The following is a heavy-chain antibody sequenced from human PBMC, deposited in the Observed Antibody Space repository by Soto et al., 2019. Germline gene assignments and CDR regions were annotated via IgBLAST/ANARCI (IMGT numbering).Heavy chain of an antibody. V-gene: IGHV3-21*01. CDR1: GFTFSRYS. CDR2: IDSYSNFV. D-gene: IGHD2-21*01. J-gene: IGHJ4*02. CDR3: ASWGHIVPVSPTDFDH. Sequence: PGGSLRLSCAASGFTFSRYSMNWVRQAPGKGLEWVSSIDSYSNFVYYADSVEGRFTVSRDNAKNTLYLQMHSLRAEDTAMYYCASWGHIVPVSPTDFDHWGEGTQVTVSS.